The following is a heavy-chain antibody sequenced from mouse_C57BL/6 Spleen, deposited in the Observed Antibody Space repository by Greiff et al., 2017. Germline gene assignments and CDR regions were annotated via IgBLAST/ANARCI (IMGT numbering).Heavy chain of an antibody. CDR3: ARPSYDGYRAY. CDR1: EYEFPSHD. V-gene: IGHV5-2*01. CDR2: INSDGGST. J-gene: IGHJ3*01. Sequence: DVKLVESGGGLVQPGESLKLSCESNEYEFPSHDMSWVRKTPEKRLELVAAINSDGGSTYYPDTMERRVIISRDNTKKTLYLQMSSLRSEDTALYYCARPSYDGYRAYWGQGTLVTVSA. D-gene: IGHD2-3*01.